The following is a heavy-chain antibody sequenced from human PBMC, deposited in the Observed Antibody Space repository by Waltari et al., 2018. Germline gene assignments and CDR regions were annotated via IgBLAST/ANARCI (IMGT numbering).Heavy chain of an antibody. V-gene: IGHV4-39*07. CDR3: ARTKSLYGQFDY. CDR2: IYYSGST. Sequence: QLQLQESGPGLVKPSETLSLTCTVSGGSISSSSYYWGWIRQPPGKGLEWIGSIYYSGSTYYNPSLKSRVTISVDTSKNQFSLKLSSVTAADTAVYYCARTKSLYGQFDYWGQGTLVTVSS. D-gene: IGHD3-10*01. J-gene: IGHJ4*02. CDR1: GGSISSSSYY.